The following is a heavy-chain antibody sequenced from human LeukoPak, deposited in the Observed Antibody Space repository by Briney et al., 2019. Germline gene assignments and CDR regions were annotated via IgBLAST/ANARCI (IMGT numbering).Heavy chain of an antibody. J-gene: IGHJ4*02. Sequence: GGSLRLSCAASGFTFSNYWMSWARQTPGKGLEWVASINQAGGEKYFVESVKGRFTISRGNTRTSLDLQMNNLRAEDTAVYYCARGRAARPFGALDYWGQGTLVTVSS. CDR3: ARGRAARPFGALDY. CDR1: GFTFSNYW. CDR2: INQAGGEK. D-gene: IGHD6-6*01. V-gene: IGHV3-7*01.